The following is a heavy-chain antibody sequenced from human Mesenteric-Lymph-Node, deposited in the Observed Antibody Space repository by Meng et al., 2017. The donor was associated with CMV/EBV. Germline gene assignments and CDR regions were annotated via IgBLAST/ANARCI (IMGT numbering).Heavy chain of an antibody. J-gene: IGHJ4*02. D-gene: IGHD2-15*01. V-gene: IGHV3-21*01. CDR2: ISSSSSYI. Sequence: GESLKISCAASGFTFSSYSMNWVRQAPGKGLEWVSSISSSSSYIYYADSVKGRFTISRDNAKNSLYLQMNSLRAEDTAVYYCARDRDCSGGSCYSDYWGQGTLVTVSS. CDR3: ARDRDCSGGSCYSDY. CDR1: GFTFSSYS.